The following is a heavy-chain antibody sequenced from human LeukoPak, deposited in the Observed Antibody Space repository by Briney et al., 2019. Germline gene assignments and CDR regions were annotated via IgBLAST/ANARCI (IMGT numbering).Heavy chain of an antibody. D-gene: IGHD3-10*01. CDR3: ARDQGAKLLWFGESTNDAFDI. CDR1: GFTFSSYA. Sequence: GGSLRLSCAASGFTFSSYAMSWVRQAPGKGLEWVSGISGSGGSTYYADSVKGRFTISRDNSKNSLYLQMNSLRAEDTAVYYCARDQGAKLLWFGESTNDAFDIWGQGTMVTVSS. V-gene: IGHV3-23*01. J-gene: IGHJ3*02. CDR2: ISGSGGST.